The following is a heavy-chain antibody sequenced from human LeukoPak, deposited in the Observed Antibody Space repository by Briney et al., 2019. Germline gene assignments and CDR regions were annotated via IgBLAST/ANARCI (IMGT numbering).Heavy chain of an antibody. D-gene: IGHD6-19*01. Sequence: GGSLRLSCVASGFTFSRHGMHWVRQAPGKGLEWVAVIWYDGSNKYYADSVKGRFTISRDNSKNTLYLQMNSLRAEDTAVYYCAKDLAVAGTSTFDYWGQGTLVTVSS. CDR2: IWYDGSNK. CDR1: GFTFSRHG. J-gene: IGHJ4*02. V-gene: IGHV3-33*06. CDR3: AKDLAVAGTSTFDY.